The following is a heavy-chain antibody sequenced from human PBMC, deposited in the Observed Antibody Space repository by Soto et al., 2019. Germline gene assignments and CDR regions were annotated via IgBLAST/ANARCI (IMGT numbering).Heavy chain of an antibody. CDR1: GFSLSTSGVG. Sequence: QITLKESGPTLVKPTQTLTLTCTFSGFSLSTSGVGVGWIRQPPGKALEWLALIYWDDDKRYSPSLKSRLTITKDTSKNQVVLTMTNMDPVHTATYYCAHRATEEYSSRPPRAGAFDIWGQGTMVTVSS. CDR2: IYWDDDK. CDR3: AHRATEEYSSRPPRAGAFDI. V-gene: IGHV2-5*02. J-gene: IGHJ3*02. D-gene: IGHD6-6*01.